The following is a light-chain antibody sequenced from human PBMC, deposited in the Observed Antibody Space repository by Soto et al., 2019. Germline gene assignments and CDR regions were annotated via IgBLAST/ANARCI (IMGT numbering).Light chain of an antibody. CDR1: SSDVGGYSY. Sequence: QSALTQPASVSGSAGQSIAISCTGTSSDVGGYSYVSWYQQQPGKAPKLVISDVSNRPSGVSDRFSGSKSGNTASLTISGLQTEDEADYYCASYTTSSTYLFGTGTKLTVL. J-gene: IGLJ1*01. CDR2: DVS. V-gene: IGLV2-14*01. CDR3: ASYTTSSTYL.